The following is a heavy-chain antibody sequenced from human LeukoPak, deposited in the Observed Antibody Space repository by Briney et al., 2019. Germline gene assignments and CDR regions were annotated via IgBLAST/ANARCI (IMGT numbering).Heavy chain of an antibody. J-gene: IGHJ4*02. V-gene: IGHV1-46*01. CDR3: TRGGRASAGGY. D-gene: IGHD3-10*01. CDR2: INPSGGAT. CDR1: GYTFTAYY. Sequence: ASVKVSCKASGYTFTAYYMHWERQAPGLGLEWMGWINPSGGATTYAQDFQGRVTMTRDTSTSTVYMELSSLRSEDTALYYCTRGGRASAGGYWGQGTLVTVSS.